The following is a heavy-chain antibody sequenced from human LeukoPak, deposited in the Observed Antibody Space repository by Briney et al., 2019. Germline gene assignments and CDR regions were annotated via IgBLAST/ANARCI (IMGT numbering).Heavy chain of an antibody. D-gene: IGHD2-15*01. J-gene: IGHJ4*02. CDR1: GFSFISSW. CDR3: ARDPGYCSGGSCYFDY. CDR2: INQDGSDR. V-gene: IGHV3-7*01. Sequence: GGSLRLSCAASGFSFISSWMTWVRQAPGKGLEWVANINQDGSDRYYVDSVKGRFTISRDNAKNSLYLQMNSLRAEDTAVYYCARDPGYCSGGSCYFDYWGQGTLVTVSS.